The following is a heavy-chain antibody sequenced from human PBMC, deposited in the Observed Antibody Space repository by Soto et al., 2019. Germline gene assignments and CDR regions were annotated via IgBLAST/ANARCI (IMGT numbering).Heavy chain of an antibody. J-gene: IGHJ6*02. D-gene: IGHD2-8*01. CDR3: AKEGPDCTNGVCYPQGMDV. CDR2: ISGSGGST. CDR1: GFSFGSYA. V-gene: IGHV3-23*01. Sequence: PGGSLRLSCAASGFSFGSYALSWVRQAPGEGLEWVSTISGSGGSTYYADSVKGRFTISRDNSKNTLYLQMNSLRAEDTAVYYCAKEGPDCTNGVCYPQGMDVWGQGTTVTVSS.